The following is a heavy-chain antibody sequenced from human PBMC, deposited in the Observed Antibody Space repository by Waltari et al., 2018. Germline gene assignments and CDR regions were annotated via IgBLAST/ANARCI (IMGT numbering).Heavy chain of an antibody. V-gene: IGHV3-23*04. CDR3: AKVALGYSSSWPGGWFDP. Sequence: EVQLVESGGGLVQPGGSLRISCAASGFTFSRYAISWVRQAPGKGLEWVSAISGSGGSTYYADSVKGRFTISRDNSKNTLYLQMNSLRAEDTAVYYCAKVALGYSSSWPGGWFDPWGQGTLVTVSS. CDR2: ISGSGGST. D-gene: IGHD6-13*01. CDR1: GFTFSRYA. J-gene: IGHJ5*02.